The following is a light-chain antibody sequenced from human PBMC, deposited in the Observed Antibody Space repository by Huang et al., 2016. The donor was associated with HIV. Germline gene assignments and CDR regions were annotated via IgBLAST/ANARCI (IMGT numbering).Light chain of an antibody. V-gene: IGKV3-15*01. CDR3: QQYTLWPPA. CDR2: GAS. J-gene: IGKJ4*01. Sequence: IVMTQSPATLSVSPGERATLSCRASQYVTRNLAWYQQKPGQAPRLLIYGASTRATGILARFSVSVSGTEFSLTISSLQSEDFAIYYCQQYTLWPPAFGGGTKVEIK. CDR1: QYVTRN.